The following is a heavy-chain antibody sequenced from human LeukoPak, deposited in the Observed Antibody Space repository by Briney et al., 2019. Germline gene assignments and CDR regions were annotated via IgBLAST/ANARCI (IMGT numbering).Heavy chain of an antibody. Sequence: GGSLRLSCIASGFSFSDFTMNWVRQAPGRGLEWVSAISGSGGSTYYADSVKGRFTISRDNSKNTLYLQMNSLRAEDTAVYYCAKGGPYDFWSGYSYYFDYWGQGTLVTVSS. D-gene: IGHD3-3*01. CDR3: AKGGPYDFWSGYSYYFDY. CDR1: GFSFSDFT. V-gene: IGHV3-23*01. CDR2: ISGSGGST. J-gene: IGHJ4*02.